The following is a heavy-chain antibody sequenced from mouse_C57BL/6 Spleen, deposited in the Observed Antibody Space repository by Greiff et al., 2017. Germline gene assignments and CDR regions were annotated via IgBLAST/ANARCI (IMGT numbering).Heavy chain of an antibody. CDR2: ISYDGSN. CDR1: GYSITSGYY. Sequence: DVQLQESGPGLVKPSQSLSLTCSVTGYSITSGYYWNWIRQFPGNKLEWMGYISYDGSNNYNPSLKNRISITRDTSKNQFFLKLNSVTTEDTATYYCARDPRYDGYYGGYFDYWGQGTTLTVSS. V-gene: IGHV3-6*01. J-gene: IGHJ2*01. CDR3: ARDPRYDGYYGGYFDY. D-gene: IGHD2-3*01.